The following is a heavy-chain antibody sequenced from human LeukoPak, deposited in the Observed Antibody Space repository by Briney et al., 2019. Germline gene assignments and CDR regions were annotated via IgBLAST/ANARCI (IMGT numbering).Heavy chain of an antibody. V-gene: IGHV1-8*03. CDR3: ARERDTYYDFWSGSPTRHFDY. Sequence: ASVKVSCKPSGYTFSSYDINWVRQATGQGLEWMGWMNPNSGITGYAQNFQGRVTISRDTSINTAYMELSSLRSEDTAVYYCARERDTYYDFWSGSPTRHFDYWGQGTLVTVSS. CDR2: MNPNSGIT. CDR1: GYTFSSYD. D-gene: IGHD3-3*01. J-gene: IGHJ4*02.